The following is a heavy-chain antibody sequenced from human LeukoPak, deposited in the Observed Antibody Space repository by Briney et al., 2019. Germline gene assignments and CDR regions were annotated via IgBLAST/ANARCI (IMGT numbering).Heavy chain of an antibody. J-gene: IGHJ4*02. Sequence: GGSLRLSCAASGFTFKNYEMNWVRQAPGKGLEWVSYISSSGSPIYYADSVKGRFTISRDNAKNSLYLQMNSLRAEDTAVYYCARSQWLATPDYVDYWGQGTLVTVSS. CDR2: ISSSGSPI. V-gene: IGHV3-48*03. D-gene: IGHD6-19*01. CDR1: GFTFKNYE. CDR3: ARSQWLATPDYVDY.